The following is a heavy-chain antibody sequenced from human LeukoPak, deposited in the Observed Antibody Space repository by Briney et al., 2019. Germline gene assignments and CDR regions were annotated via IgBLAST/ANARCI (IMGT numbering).Heavy chain of an antibody. D-gene: IGHD3-10*01. J-gene: IGHJ4*02. CDR1: GYTFTSYG. CDR3: ARVSGLWFGETTPYYFDY. V-gene: IGHV1-69*13. Sequence: SVKVSCKASGYTFTSYGISWVRQAPGQGLEWMGGIIPIFGTANYAQKFQGRVTITADESTSTAYMELSSLRSEDTAVYYCARVSGLWFGETTPYYFDYWGQGTLVTVSS. CDR2: IIPIFGTA.